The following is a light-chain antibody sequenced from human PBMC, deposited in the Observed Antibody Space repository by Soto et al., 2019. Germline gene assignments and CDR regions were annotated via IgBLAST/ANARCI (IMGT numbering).Light chain of an antibody. V-gene: IGKV3D-15*01. CDR2: GAS. CDR3: QQRSNWPPT. Sequence: IAMTQSPVTLSVSPWERATLSCRASQSVRSNLAWYQQKPGQAPRLLIYGASTRATGIPARFSGSGSGTEFTLTISSLEPEDFAVYYCQQRSNWPPTFGQGTRLEIK. CDR1: QSVRSN. J-gene: IGKJ5*01.